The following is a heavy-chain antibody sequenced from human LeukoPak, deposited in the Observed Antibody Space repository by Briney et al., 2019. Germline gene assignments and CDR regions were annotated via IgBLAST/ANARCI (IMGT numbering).Heavy chain of an antibody. Sequence: SETLSLTCTVSGGSISSGDYYWSWIRQPPGKGLEWIGYIYYSGSTNYNPSLKSRVTISVDTSKNQFSLKPSSVTAADTAVYYCARLGDRQVLGNWGQGTLVTVSS. J-gene: IGHJ4*02. CDR1: GGSISSGDYY. D-gene: IGHD6-6*01. V-gene: IGHV4-30-4*01. CDR2: IYYSGST. CDR3: ARLGDRQVLGN.